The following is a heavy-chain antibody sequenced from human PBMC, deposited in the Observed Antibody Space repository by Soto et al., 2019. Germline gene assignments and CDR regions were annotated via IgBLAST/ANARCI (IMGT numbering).Heavy chain of an antibody. CDR2: IIPIFGTA. CDR3: ASEWELFSPFDSPRYFDY. CDR1: GGTFSSYA. D-gene: IGHD1-26*01. Sequence: QVQLVQSGAEVKKPGSSVKVSCKASGGTFSSYAISWVRQAPGQGLEWMGGIIPIFGTANYAQKFQGRVTITADESTSPAYMELSSLRSEDTAVYYCASEWELFSPFDSPRYFDYWGQGTLVTVSS. J-gene: IGHJ4*02. V-gene: IGHV1-69*01.